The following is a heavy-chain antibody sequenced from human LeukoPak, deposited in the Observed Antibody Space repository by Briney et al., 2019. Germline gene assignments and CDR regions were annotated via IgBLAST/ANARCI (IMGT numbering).Heavy chain of an antibody. D-gene: IGHD5-24*01. Sequence: SETLSLTCTVSGGSVSSYYWSWIRQPPGKGLEWIGRIYAAETDFNPSLKSRLTMSIDTSKNQFSLKLRSVTAADTAVYYCARHQGWLQWEYWGQGTLVTVSS. V-gene: IGHV4-4*07. CDR1: GGSVSSYY. CDR3: ARHQGWLQWEY. J-gene: IGHJ4*02. CDR2: IYAAET.